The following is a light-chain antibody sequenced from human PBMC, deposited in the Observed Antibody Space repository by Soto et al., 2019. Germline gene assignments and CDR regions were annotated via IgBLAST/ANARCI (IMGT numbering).Light chain of an antibody. Sequence: DVVLTQSPLSLPVTLGQPASISCRSSQSLVYSDGNTYLNWFQQRPGQSPRRIIYRVSYRDSGVPDRFSGIGSGTDFTLKISRVEVEDVGVYYCMQGTHWPLTFGGGTKVEIK. CDR3: MQGTHWPLT. CDR1: QSLVYSDGNTY. V-gene: IGKV2-30*01. CDR2: RVS. J-gene: IGKJ4*01.